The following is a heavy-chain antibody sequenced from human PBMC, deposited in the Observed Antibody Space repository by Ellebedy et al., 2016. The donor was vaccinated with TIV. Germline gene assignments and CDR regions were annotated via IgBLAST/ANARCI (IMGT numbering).Heavy chain of an antibody. CDR2: IKQDGSEK. CDR1: GFTFSSYW. D-gene: IGHD2-2*02. V-gene: IGHV3-7*01. CDR3: ARVRYTLVYYYYYYYMDV. Sequence: GGSLRLSXAASGFTFSSYWMSWVRQAPGKGLEWVANIKQDGSEKYYVDSVKGRFTISRDNAKNSLYLQMNSLRAEDTAVYYCARVRYTLVYYYYYYYMDVWGKGTTVTVSS. J-gene: IGHJ6*03.